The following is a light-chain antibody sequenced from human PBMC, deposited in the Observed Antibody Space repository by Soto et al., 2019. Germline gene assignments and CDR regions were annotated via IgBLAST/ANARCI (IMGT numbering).Light chain of an antibody. CDR2: GAS. CDR1: LATSRY. J-gene: IGKJ5*01. V-gene: IGKV3-20*01. Sequence: ENVLTQSPVTLSLSPGERAKLSCRASLATSRYLSWYQQRPGQAPRLLISGASSRATGIPDRFSGSGSGTDFTLTISRLEPEDFAVYYCQQYSTSPISFGQGTRLEIK. CDR3: QQYSTSPIS.